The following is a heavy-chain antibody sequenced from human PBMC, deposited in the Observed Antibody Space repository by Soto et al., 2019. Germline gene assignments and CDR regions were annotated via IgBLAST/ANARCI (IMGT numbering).Heavy chain of an antibody. CDR2: ISYDGSNK. D-gene: IGHD1-26*01. CDR3: ARDVESGSSQYYYYYYGMDV. V-gene: IGHV3-30-3*01. Sequence: ESGGGVVQPGRSLRLSCAASGFTFSSYAMHWVRQAPGKGLGWVAVISYDGSNKYYADSVKGRFTISRDNSKNTLYLQMNSLRAEDTAVYYCARDVESGSSQYYYYYYGMDVWGQGTTVTVSS. J-gene: IGHJ6*02. CDR1: GFTFSSYA.